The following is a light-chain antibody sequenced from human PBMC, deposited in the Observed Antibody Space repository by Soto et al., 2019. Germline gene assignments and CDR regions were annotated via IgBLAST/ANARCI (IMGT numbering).Light chain of an antibody. CDR3: QQYGSSALYT. CDR1: QSVSSSY. V-gene: IGKV3-20*01. Sequence: EIVLTQSPGTLSLSPGERATLSCRASQSVSSSYLAWYQQKPGQAPRLLIYGASSRATGIPARFRGSGSGTDFTLTISRLEPEDFAVYYCQQYGSSALYTFGQGTKLEIK. J-gene: IGKJ2*01. CDR2: GAS.